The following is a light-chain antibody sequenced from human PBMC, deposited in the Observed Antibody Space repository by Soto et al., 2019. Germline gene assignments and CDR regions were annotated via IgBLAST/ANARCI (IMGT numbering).Light chain of an antibody. CDR3: GSWDSSLSAYV. CDR2: DDN. Sequence: LLTQLASVSAAPGQNFSISCSGSSFNIGGNSVSWYQQLPGTAPKLLIYDDNKRPSGIPDRFYGSKSGTSATLGITGFQTGDEADYYCGSWDSSLSAYVFGTGTKVTVL. J-gene: IGLJ1*01. CDR1: SFNIGGNS. V-gene: IGLV1-51*01.